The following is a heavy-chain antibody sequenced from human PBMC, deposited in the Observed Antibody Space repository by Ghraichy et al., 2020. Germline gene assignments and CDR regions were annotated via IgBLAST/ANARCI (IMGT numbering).Heavy chain of an antibody. CDR2: IHYSGST. D-gene: IGHD1-26*01. Sequence: SETLSLTCTVSGAPISYKYWNWVRQPPGKVLEWIGYIHYSGSTNYKSSLKSRVTISVDTSKNQFSLRLTSVTAADTAVYYCARSSGSSVYYYYGMDLWGQGTTVTVSS. CDR3: ARSSGSSVYYYYGMDL. CDR1: GAPISYKY. J-gene: IGHJ6*02. V-gene: IGHV4-59*01.